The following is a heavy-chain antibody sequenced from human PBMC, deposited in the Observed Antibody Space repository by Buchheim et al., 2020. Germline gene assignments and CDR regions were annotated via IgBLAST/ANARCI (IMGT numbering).Heavy chain of an antibody. D-gene: IGHD5-18*01. V-gene: IGHV1-46*03. J-gene: IGHJ4*02. CDR1: GYAFTSYY. CDR2: INPSGGGT. CDR3: ARGPRDTAMVKPLDY. Sequence: QVQLVQSGAEVKKPGASVKVSCKASGYAFTSYYMHWVRQAPGQGLEWMGIINPSGGGTSYPQKFQGRVTVTRDTPTSTVYMELSSLRSEDTAVYYCARGPRDTAMVKPLDYWGQGTL.